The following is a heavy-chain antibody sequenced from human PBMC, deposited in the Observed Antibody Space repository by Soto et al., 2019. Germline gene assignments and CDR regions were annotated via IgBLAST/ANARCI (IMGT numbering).Heavy chain of an antibody. CDR3: ARDGYCSGGSCYSVPVFDY. J-gene: IGHJ4*02. CDR2: IWYDGSNK. Sequence: QVQLVESGGGVVQPGRSLRLSCAASGFTFSSYGMHWVRQAPGKGLEWVAVIWYDGSNKYYADSVKGRFTISRDNSKNTLYLQMNSLRAEDTAVYYCARDGYCSGGSCYSVPVFDYWGPGTLVTVSS. CDR1: GFTFSSYG. V-gene: IGHV3-33*01. D-gene: IGHD2-15*01.